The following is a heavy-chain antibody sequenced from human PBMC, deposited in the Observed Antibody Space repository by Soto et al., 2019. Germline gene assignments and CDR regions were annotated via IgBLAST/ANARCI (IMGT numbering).Heavy chain of an antibody. CDR1: GGSISSGGYY. CDR2: IYYSGST. Sequence: QVQLQESGPGLVKPSQTLSLTCTVSGGSISSGGYYWSRIRQHPGKGLEWIGYIYYSGSTYYNPSLQSRVTISVDTSKNQFSLKLSSVTAADTAVYYCARAAHYSSPFRWFDPWGQGTLVTVSS. D-gene: IGHD6-13*01. CDR3: ARAAHYSSPFRWFDP. V-gene: IGHV4-31*03. J-gene: IGHJ5*02.